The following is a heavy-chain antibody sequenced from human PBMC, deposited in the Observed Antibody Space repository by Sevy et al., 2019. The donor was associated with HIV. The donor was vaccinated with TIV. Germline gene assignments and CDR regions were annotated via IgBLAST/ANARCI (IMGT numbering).Heavy chain of an antibody. CDR1: GFTFSSYG. J-gene: IGHJ4*02. V-gene: IGHV3-30*18. CDR2: ISYDGSNK. D-gene: IGHD3-22*01. CDR3: AKDLRDPYYYDSSGYYPNYFDY. Sequence: GSLRLSCAASGFTFSSYGMHWVRQAPGKGLEWVAVISYDGSNKYYADSVKGRFTISRDNSKNTLYLQMNSLRAEDTAVYYCAKDLRDPYYYDSSGYYPNYFDYWGQGTLVTVSS.